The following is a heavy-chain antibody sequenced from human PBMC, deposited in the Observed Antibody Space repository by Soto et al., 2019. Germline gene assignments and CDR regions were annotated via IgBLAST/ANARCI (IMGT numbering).Heavy chain of an antibody. Sequence: GASVKVSCKASGYTFTSYGISWVRQAPGQRHEWMGWINAHNGNTNYSQKFQGRVTITTDTSTSTAYMELSSLRSEDTAVYYCARDDFWSDNWFDPWGQGTLVTVSS. CDR2: INAHNGNT. J-gene: IGHJ5*02. D-gene: IGHD3-3*01. V-gene: IGHV1-18*01. CDR1: GYTFTSYG. CDR3: ARDDFWSDNWFDP.